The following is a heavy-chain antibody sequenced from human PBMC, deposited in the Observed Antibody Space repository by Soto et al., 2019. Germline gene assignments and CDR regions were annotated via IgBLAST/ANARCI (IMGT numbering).Heavy chain of an antibody. J-gene: IGHJ6*02. CDR2: IYPGDSDT. Sequence: HGESLKISCKGSGYSFTSYWIGWVRQMPGKGLEWMGIIYPGDSDTRYSPSFQGQVTISADKSISTAYLQWSSLKASDTAMYYCARPTWDEYSATYYYYGMDVWGQGTTVTVSS. D-gene: IGHD5-18*01. CDR1: GYSFTSYW. CDR3: ARPTWDEYSATYYYYGMDV. V-gene: IGHV5-51*01.